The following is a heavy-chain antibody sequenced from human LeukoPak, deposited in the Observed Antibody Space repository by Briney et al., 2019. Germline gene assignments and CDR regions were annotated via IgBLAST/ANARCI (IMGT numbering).Heavy chain of an antibody. Sequence: PGGSLRLSCAASGFTFSSYSMNWVRQAPGKGLEWVSSISSSSSYIYYADSVKGRFTISRDNAKNSLYLQMNSLRAEDTAVYYCAKVIQYSSSPTDAFDIWGQGTMVTVSS. CDR3: AKVIQYSSSPTDAFDI. D-gene: IGHD6-13*01. J-gene: IGHJ3*02. CDR1: GFTFSSYS. CDR2: ISSSSSYI. V-gene: IGHV3-21*01.